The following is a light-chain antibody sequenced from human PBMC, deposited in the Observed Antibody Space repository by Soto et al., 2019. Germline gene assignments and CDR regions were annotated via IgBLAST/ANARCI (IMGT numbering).Light chain of an antibody. CDR1: QSISSY. V-gene: IGKV1-39*01. J-gene: IGKJ1*01. Sequence: QLTQSPSSLSASVGDRVTITCRASQSISSYLNWYQQKPGKAPKLLIYAASSLQSGVPSRFSGSGSGTDFTLTISSLQPEDFATYYCQQSYSTPRTFGQGTKVDIK. CDR2: AAS. CDR3: QQSYSTPRT.